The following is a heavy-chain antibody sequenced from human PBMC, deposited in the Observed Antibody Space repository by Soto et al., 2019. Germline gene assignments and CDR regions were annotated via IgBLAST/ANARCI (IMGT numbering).Heavy chain of an antibody. CDR2: ISSTSSYI. J-gene: IGHJ5*02. Sequence: EVQLVESGGGLVKPGGSLRLCCAASGFAFSSYTMNWVRQAPGKGLEWVSSISSTSSYIYYADSVKGRFTISRDNAENSLYLQINSLRAEDTALYYCAREQGGYCVSWRQGTLITVSS. CDR1: GFAFSSYT. CDR3: AREQGGYCVS. D-gene: IGHD3-22*01. V-gene: IGHV3-21*01.